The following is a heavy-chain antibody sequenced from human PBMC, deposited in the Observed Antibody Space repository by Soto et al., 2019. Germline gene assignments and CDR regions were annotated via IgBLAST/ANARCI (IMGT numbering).Heavy chain of an antibody. J-gene: IGHJ6*03. V-gene: IGHV4-39*01. CDR1: DDSINSDKYY. Sequence: SETLSLTCSVSDDSINSDKYYWGWIRQPPGKGLEWIGDINYSGNTYYNPSLKSRVTISLDTSKNQFSLKLSSVTAADTAVYYCARGSNYYYYMDVWGKGTTVTVSS. CDR3: ARGSNYYYYMDV. CDR2: INYSGNT.